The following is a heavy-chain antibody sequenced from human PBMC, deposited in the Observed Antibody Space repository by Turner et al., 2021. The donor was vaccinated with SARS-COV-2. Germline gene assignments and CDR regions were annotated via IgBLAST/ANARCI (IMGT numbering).Heavy chain of an antibody. Sequence: QVQLVESGGGVVQPGRSLSLSCAASGFTFITYGMHWVRQAPGKGLEWVAVRWYDGSDKYYADSVKGRFTISRDNSKNTLYLQMNNLRAEDTAVYYCARSTVTTPPDYWGQGTLVTVSS. CDR1: GFTFITYG. CDR2: RWYDGSDK. V-gene: IGHV3-33*01. CDR3: ARSTVTTPPDY. J-gene: IGHJ4*02. D-gene: IGHD4-17*01.